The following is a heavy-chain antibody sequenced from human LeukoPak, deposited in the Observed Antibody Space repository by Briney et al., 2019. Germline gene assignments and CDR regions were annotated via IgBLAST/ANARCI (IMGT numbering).Heavy chain of an antibody. CDR1: GYTFTSYD. D-gene: IGHD6-13*01. V-gene: IGHV1-8*01. CDR2: MNPISGYT. Sequence: ASVKVSCRASGYTFTSYDINWVRQATGQGLEWMGWMNPISGYTGNAQKFQGRVTMTRDTSISTAYMELSSLTSEDTAVYYCARGNRLYTSSWSSLAFDIWGQGTMVTVSS. CDR3: ARGNRLYTSSWSSLAFDI. J-gene: IGHJ3*02.